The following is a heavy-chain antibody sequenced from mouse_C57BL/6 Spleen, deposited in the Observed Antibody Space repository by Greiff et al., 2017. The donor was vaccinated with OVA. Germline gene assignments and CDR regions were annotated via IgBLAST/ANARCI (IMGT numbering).Heavy chain of an antibody. CDR3: ARSYYDYDGGFAY. D-gene: IGHD2-4*01. CDR2: IWRGGST. Sequence: QVQLKESGPGLVQPSQSLSITCTVSGFSLTSYGVHWVRQSPGKGLEWLGVIWRGGSTDYNAAFMSRLSITKDNSKSQVFFKMNSLQADDTAIYYCARSYYDYDGGFAYWGQGTLVTVSA. J-gene: IGHJ3*01. CDR1: GFSLTSYG. V-gene: IGHV2-5*01.